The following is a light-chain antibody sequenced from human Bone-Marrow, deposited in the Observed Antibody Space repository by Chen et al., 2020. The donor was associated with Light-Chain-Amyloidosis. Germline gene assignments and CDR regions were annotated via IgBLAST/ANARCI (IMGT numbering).Light chain of an antibody. CDR1: QSISSW. J-gene: IGKJ2*01. CDR2: KAS. Sequence: DIQMTQSPSTLSASVGDRVTITCRASQSISSWLAWYQQKPGKAPKLLIYKASSLESGVPSRFSGSGSGTEFTLTISSLQPDDVATYYCQQYNSYPYTFGQGTNLEIK. V-gene: IGKV1-5*03. CDR3: QQYNSYPYT.